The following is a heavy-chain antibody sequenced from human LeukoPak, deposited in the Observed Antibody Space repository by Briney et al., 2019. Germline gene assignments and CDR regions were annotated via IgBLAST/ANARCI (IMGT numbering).Heavy chain of an antibody. CDR3: IKDAPNGSIDY. Sequence: GGSLRLSCVTSGFTFGDFVMHWVRQAPGKGLECVSTISWTGDKVAYAGSVRGRFTVSRDNAKNSLFLQMNSLRTDDTALYYCIKDAPNGSIDYWGQGTLVTVSS. J-gene: IGHJ4*02. CDR1: GFTFGDFV. D-gene: IGHD2-8*01. CDR2: ISWTGDKV. V-gene: IGHV3-9*01.